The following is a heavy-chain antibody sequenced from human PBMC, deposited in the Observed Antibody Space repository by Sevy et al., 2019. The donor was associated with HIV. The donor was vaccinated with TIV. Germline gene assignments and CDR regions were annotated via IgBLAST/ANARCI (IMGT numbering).Heavy chain of an antibody. D-gene: IGHD5-18*01. CDR1: GFTFSSYA. CDR2: ISYDGSNK. Sequence: GGSLRLSCAASGFTFSSYAMHWVRQAPGKGLEWVAVISYDGSNKYYADSVKGRFTISRDNSKNTLYLHMNSLRAEDTAVYYCARSLDTAMVTFFGWFDPWGQGTLVTVSS. J-gene: IGHJ5*02. V-gene: IGHV3-30-3*01. CDR3: ARSLDTAMVTFFGWFDP.